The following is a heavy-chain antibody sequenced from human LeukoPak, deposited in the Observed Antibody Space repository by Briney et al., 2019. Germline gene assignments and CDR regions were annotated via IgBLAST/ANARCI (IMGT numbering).Heavy chain of an antibody. Sequence: PGGSLRLSCAASGFTFSSYAMHWVRQAPGKGLEWVAVISYDGSNKYYADSVKGRFTISRDNSKNTLYLQMNSLRAEDTAVYYCAREGTSGSYPPDYWGQGTLVTVSS. V-gene: IGHV3-30*04. CDR1: GFTFSSYA. CDR3: AREGTSGSYPPDY. CDR2: ISYDGSNK. J-gene: IGHJ4*02. D-gene: IGHD3-10*01.